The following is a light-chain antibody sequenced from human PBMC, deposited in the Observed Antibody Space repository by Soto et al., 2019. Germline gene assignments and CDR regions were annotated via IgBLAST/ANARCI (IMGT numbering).Light chain of an antibody. CDR2: ESS. CDR1: QGISSA. Sequence: ATQLSQSPSSLSASVGDRVTITCRASQGISSALAWFQQKPGKTPKLLISESSTLESGAPSRFIGSGSGTDFHLTISGLQPEDFATYYCQQFNDYPLTFGGGTKVGI. J-gene: IGKJ4*01. CDR3: QQFNDYPLT. V-gene: IGKV1D-13*01.